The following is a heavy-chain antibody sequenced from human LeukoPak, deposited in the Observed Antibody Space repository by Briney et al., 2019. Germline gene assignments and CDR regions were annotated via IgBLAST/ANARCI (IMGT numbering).Heavy chain of an antibody. CDR1: GGSFSGYY. D-gene: IGHD6-19*01. Sequence: LSLTCAVYGGSFSGYYWSWFRQAPGKGLEWVSHIRSKAYGGTAEYATSVKGRFIISRDDSKSIAHLQMGSLKTEDTAVYFCTRGYDTSGWLFDYWGQGTLVTVSS. V-gene: IGHV3-49*03. CDR2: IRSKAYGGTA. J-gene: IGHJ4*02. CDR3: TRGYDTSGWLFDY.